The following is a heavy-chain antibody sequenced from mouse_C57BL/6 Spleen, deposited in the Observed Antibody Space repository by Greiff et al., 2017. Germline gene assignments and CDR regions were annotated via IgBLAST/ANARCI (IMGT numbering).Heavy chain of an antibody. CDR1: GFNIKDDY. Sequence: EVQLQQSGAELVRPGASVKLSCTASGFNIKDDYMHWVKQRPEQGLEWIGWIDPENGDNEYASKFQGKATITADTSSNTSDLPLSSLTSEDTAVSYFTTALRRGDYYAMDYWGQVTSVTVSS. CDR2: IDPENGDN. CDR3: TTALRRGDYYAMDY. J-gene: IGHJ4*01. V-gene: IGHV14-4*01.